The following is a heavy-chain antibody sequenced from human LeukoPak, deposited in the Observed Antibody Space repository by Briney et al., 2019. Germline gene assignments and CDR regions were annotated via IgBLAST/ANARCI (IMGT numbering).Heavy chain of an antibody. D-gene: IGHD4/OR15-4a*01. J-gene: IGHJ4*02. CDR1: GFTFSSYG. CDR3: ARGSYGAYNYCDY. Sequence: PGRSLRLYCAASGFTFSSYGMHWVRQAPARGLEWVAVIGFDGNNKLYADSVKGRFTISRDNSKNTLYLQMNSLRAEDTAVYYCARGSYGAYNYCDYWGQGTLVTVSS. CDR2: IGFDGNNK. V-gene: IGHV3-33*01.